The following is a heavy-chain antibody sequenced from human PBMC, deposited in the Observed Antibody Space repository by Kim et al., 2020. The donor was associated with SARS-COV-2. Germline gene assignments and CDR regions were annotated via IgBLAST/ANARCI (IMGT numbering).Heavy chain of an antibody. V-gene: IGHV1-58*01. CDR1: GFTFTSSA. Sequence: SVKVSCKASGFTFTSSAVQWVRQARGQRLEWIGWIVVGSGNTNYAQKFQERVTITRDMSTSTAYMELSSLRSEDTAVYYCAADGRIVVVAAYYGMDVWGQGTTVTVSS. D-gene: IGHD2-15*01. J-gene: IGHJ6*02. CDR2: IVVGSGNT. CDR3: AADGRIVVVAAYYGMDV.